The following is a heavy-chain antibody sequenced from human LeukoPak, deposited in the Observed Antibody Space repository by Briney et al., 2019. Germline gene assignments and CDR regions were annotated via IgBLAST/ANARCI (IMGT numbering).Heavy chain of an antibody. CDR1: GYTFTSYG. CDR2: INPSGGST. Sequence: EASVKVSCKASGYTFTSYGISWVRQAPGQGLEWMGIINPSGGSTSYAQKFQGRVTMTRDTSTSTVYMELSSLRSEDTAVYYCARDPDNWNDLFRYDIWGQGTMVTVSS. J-gene: IGHJ3*02. CDR3: ARDPDNWNDLFRYDI. V-gene: IGHV1-46*01. D-gene: IGHD1-20*01.